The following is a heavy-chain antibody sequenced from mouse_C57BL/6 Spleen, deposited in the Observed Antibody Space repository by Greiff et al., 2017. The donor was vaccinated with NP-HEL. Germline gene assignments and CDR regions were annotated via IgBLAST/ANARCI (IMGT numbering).Heavy chain of an antibody. CDR2: ISYSGST. J-gene: IGHJ1*03. CDR3: ARRNYYGSSYWYFDV. CDR1: GYSITSGYD. D-gene: IGHD1-1*01. Sequence: EVKVVESGPGMVKPSQSLSLTCTVTGYSITSGYDWHWIRHFPGNKLEWMGYISYSGSTNYNPSLKSRISITHDTSKNHFFLKLNSVTTEDTATYYCARRNYYGSSYWYFDVWGTGTTVTVSS. V-gene: IGHV3-1*01.